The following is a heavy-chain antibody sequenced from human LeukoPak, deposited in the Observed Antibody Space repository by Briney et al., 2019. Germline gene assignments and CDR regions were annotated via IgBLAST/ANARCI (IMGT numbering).Heavy chain of an antibody. CDR1: GFTFSSYD. D-gene: IGHD3-22*01. V-gene: IGHV3-13*01. Sequence: GGSLRLSCAASGFTFSSYDMHWVRQATGKGLEWVSAIGTAGDTYYPGSVKGRFTISRENAKNSLYLQMNSLKAGDTAVYYCARGYYDSSGYYRSYWYFDLWGRGTLVTVSS. J-gene: IGHJ2*01. CDR2: IGTAGDT. CDR3: ARGYYDSSGYYRSYWYFDL.